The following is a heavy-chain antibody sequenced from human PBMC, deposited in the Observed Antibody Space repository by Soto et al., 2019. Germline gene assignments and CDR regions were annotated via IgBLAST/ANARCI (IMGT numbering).Heavy chain of an antibody. J-gene: IGHJ6*02. Sequence: QVQLQQWGAGLLKPSETLSLTCAVYGGSFSGYYWSWIRQPPGKGLEWIGEISHSGSTNYNPSLKSRVTISVDTSKNQFALKLSSVTAADTTVYYGSRGRGIAGAKYYYYYGMDFWGQGTTVTVSS. CDR3: SRGRGIAGAKYYYYYGMDF. V-gene: IGHV4-34*01. D-gene: IGHD1-26*01. CDR1: GGSFSGYY. CDR2: ISHSGST.